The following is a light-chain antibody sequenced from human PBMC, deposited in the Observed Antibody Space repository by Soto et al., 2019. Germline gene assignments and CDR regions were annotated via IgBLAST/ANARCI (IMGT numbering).Light chain of an antibody. J-gene: IGKJ1*01. Sequence: EIVLTQSPGTLSLSPGERATLSCRASQSVSSSYLAWYQQKPGQAPRLLIYGASSRATGIPDRFSGSGSGKDFTLTISRLEPDDFAVYYCQQYGSSQSFGQGTKVAIK. CDR1: QSVSSSY. CDR3: QQYGSSQS. CDR2: GAS. V-gene: IGKV3-20*01.